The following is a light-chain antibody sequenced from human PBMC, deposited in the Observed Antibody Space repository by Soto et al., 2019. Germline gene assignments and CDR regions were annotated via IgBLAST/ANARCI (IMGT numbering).Light chain of an antibody. CDR2: GAS. V-gene: IGKV3-15*01. CDR3: QQYSNWPQS. CDR1: QIISNY. Sequence: EIAITQSTATLSVSPGEKATPSCRASQIISNYLAWYQQKPGQAPRLLIYGASSRATGVPARFSGSGSGTEFTLTISSLQSEDFAFYYCQQYSNWPQSFGQGTKVDIK. J-gene: IGKJ1*01.